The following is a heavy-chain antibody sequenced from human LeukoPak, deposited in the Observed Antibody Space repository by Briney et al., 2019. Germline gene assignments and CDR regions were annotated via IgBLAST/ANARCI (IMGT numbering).Heavy chain of an antibody. V-gene: IGHV3-66*01. D-gene: IGHD5-24*01. CDR2: IYSGGST. J-gene: IGHJ4*02. CDR3: ERDPEMATRGGPVDY. Sequence: PGGSLRLSCAASGFTVSSNYMSWVRQAPGKGLEWVSVIYSGGSTYYADSVKGRFTISRDNSKNTLYLQMNSLRAEDTAVYYCERDPEMATRGGPVDYWGQGTLVTVSS. CDR1: GFTVSSNY.